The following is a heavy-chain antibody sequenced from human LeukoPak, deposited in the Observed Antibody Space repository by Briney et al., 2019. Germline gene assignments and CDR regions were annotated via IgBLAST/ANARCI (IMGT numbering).Heavy chain of an antibody. V-gene: IGHV4-39*01. Sequence: PSETLSLTCSVSGDSISRSDSYWDWIRQPQGKGLEWIGTIYYSGRTYYSPSLKSRVAMSVDASNNQFSLNLRSVTAADTAVYYCARRRYYDGSGYLEWGQGTLLSVSS. J-gene: IGHJ1*01. CDR3: ARRRYYDGSGYLE. CDR2: IYYSGRT. CDR1: GDSISRSDSY. D-gene: IGHD3-22*01.